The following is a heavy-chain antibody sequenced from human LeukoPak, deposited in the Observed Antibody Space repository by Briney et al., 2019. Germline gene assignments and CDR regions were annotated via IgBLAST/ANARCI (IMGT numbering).Heavy chain of an antibody. CDR2: ISGSGAST. Sequence: GGSLRLSCAASGFTFNYYAMTRVRQAPGKGLEWGSSISGSGASTDYADSVKGRFTISRDSSRSTLYLQMNSLRAEDTAVYFCAKDRRGSSTNYYDYWGQGTLVTVSS. J-gene: IGHJ4*02. CDR1: GFTFNYYA. D-gene: IGHD2-2*01. CDR3: AKDRRGSSTNYYDY. V-gene: IGHV3-23*01.